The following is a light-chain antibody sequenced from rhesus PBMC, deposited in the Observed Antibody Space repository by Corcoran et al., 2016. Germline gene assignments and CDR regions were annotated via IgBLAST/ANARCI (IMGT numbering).Light chain of an antibody. J-gene: IGKJ3*01. Sequence: DIQMTQSPSSLSASVGDRVTITCRARENVNNYSNWYQQKPGKAPKLLINKASTLQSGVPSRFSGSGSGTDYTFTISDLQPEDVATYYCQHGYSTPFPFGPGTKLDIK. CDR1: ENVNNY. CDR3: QHGYSTPFP. V-gene: IGKV1-74*01. CDR2: KAS.